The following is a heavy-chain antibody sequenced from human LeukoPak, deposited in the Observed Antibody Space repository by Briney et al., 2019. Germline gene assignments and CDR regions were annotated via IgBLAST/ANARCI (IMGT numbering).Heavy chain of an antibody. D-gene: IGHD3-9*01. CDR3: AREVVIFPDYYYYGMDV. Sequence: GGSLRLPCAASGFTFSSYSMNWVRQAPGKGLEWVSSISSSSSYIYYADSVEGRFTISRDNAKNSLFLQMNSLRADDTAVYYCAREVVIFPDYYYYGMDVWGQGTTVTVSS. CDR2: ISSSSSYI. J-gene: IGHJ6*02. CDR1: GFTFSSYS. V-gene: IGHV3-21*04.